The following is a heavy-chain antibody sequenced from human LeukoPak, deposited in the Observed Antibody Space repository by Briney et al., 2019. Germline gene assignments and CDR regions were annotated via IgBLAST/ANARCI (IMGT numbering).Heavy chain of an antibody. CDR3: ARGLPAAFYYYYGMDV. D-gene: IGHD2-2*01. CDR2: MNPNSGNT. Sequence: VASVKVSCKASGYTFTSYDINWVRQATGQGLEWMGWMNPNSGNTGYAQKFQGRVTMTRNTSISTAYMELSSLRSEDTAVYYCARGLPAAFYYYYGMDVWGQGTTVTVSS. CDR1: GYTFTSYD. J-gene: IGHJ6*02. V-gene: IGHV1-8*01.